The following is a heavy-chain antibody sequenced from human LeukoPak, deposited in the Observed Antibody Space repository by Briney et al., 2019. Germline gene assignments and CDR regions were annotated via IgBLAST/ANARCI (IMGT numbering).Heavy chain of an antibody. J-gene: IGHJ4*02. V-gene: IGHV4-31*03. CDR2: IYYSGST. CDR1: GGSISSGGYY. Sequence: SETLSLTCTVSGGSISSGGYYWSWIRQHPGKGLEWIGYIYYSGSTYYNPSLKSRVTISVDTSKNQFSLKLSSVTAADTAVYYCARRARGAYTFDYWGQGTLVTVSS. CDR3: ARRARGAYTFDY. D-gene: IGHD3-10*01.